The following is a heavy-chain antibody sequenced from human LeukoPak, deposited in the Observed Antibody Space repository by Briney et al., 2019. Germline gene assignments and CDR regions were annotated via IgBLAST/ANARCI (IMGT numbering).Heavy chain of an antibody. V-gene: IGHV3-23*01. CDR2: ISGNGNIT. Sequence: GGSLRLSCTGSGFTFRHYGMSWVRQAPGKGLEWVSGISGNGNITYYADSVKGRFTISRDNSKNTLYLQMSSLRAEDTAVYYCARDYTVTTDYYYYYMDVWGKGTTVTVS. CDR1: GFTFRHYG. J-gene: IGHJ6*03. CDR3: ARDYTVTTDYYYYYMDV. D-gene: IGHD4-17*01.